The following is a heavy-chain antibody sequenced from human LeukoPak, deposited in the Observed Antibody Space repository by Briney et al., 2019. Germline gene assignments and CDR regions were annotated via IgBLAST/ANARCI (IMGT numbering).Heavy chain of an antibody. CDR2: ISGSGDTT. CDR3: AKELTTERTPGVDS. J-gene: IGHJ4*02. CDR1: GFTFSSYS. D-gene: IGHD4-17*01. V-gene: IGHV3-23*01. Sequence: GGSLRLSCTASGFTFSSYSMSWVRQGPGTGLEWVSAISGSGDTTFYADSVKGRFTISRDNSKKTLYLQVNSLRAEDTAVYSCAKELTTERTPGVDSWGQGTLVTVSS.